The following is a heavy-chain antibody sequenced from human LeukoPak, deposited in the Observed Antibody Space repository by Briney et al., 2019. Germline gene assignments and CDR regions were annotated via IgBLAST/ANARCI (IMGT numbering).Heavy chain of an antibody. CDR3: ARGTSGYDQEFDY. D-gene: IGHD5-12*01. CDR2: INHSGST. CDR1: GGSFSGYY. V-gene: IGHV4-34*01. J-gene: IGHJ4*02. Sequence: SETLSLTCAVYGGSFSGYYWSWIRQPPGKGLEWIGEINHSGSTNYNPSPKSRVTISVDTSKNQFSLKLSSVTAADTAVYYCARGTSGYDQEFDYWGQGTLVTVSS.